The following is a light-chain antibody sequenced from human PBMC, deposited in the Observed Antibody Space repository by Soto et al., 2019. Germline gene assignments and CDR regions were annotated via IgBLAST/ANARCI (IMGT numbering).Light chain of an antibody. CDR3: QHYNTWPIT. V-gene: IGKV3-11*01. Sequence: EVVLTQSPATLSLSPGERAPLSCRASQSVSNFLAWYQQKPGQAPRLLIYDASNRATGIPARFSGSGSGTDFTLTIRSLEPEDFAVYSCQHYNTWPITFGQGTRLEIK. J-gene: IGKJ5*01. CDR2: DAS. CDR1: QSVSNF.